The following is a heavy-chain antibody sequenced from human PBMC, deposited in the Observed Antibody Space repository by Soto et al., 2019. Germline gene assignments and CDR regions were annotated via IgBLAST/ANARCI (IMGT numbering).Heavy chain of an antibody. V-gene: IGHV3-33*01. J-gene: IGHJ4*02. CDR2: IWYDGSNK. CDR1: GFTFSSYG. Sequence: QVQLVESGGGVVQPGRSLRLSCAASGFTFSSYGMHWVRQAPGKGLEWVAVIWYDGSNKYYADSVKGRFTISRDNSKNTLYQQMNSLRAEDAVVYYCARGMIALDYWGQGTLVTVSS. D-gene: IGHD3-22*01. CDR3: ARGMIALDY.